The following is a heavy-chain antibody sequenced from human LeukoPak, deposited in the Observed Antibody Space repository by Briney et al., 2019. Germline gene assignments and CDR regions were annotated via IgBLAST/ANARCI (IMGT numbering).Heavy chain of an antibody. V-gene: IGHV5-51*03. Sequence: GESLKVSCKGCGYSFTSYWIGWVRATAGKGLEGVGIIYLGDSDTSYSPSFQGQATISADTSISTHYLQCSRLSASDTALYYCAGRDSGPDAFEIWGERAMVTVSS. CDR1: GYSFTSYW. CDR3: AGRDSGPDAFEI. J-gene: IGHJ3*02. D-gene: IGHD5-12*01. CDR2: IYLGDSDT.